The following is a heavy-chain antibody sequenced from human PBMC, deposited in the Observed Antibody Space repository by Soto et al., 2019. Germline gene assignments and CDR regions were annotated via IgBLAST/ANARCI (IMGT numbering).Heavy chain of an antibody. J-gene: IGHJ4*02. Sequence: PSETLSLTCTVFGGSFSGYYWNGIRQPPGKGLEWIGEISHSGSTNYNPSLKSRVTISVDTSKNQFSLKLSSVTAADTAVYFCARGERDYFGSGTYYPSRWGQGTQVTVSS. CDR3: ARGERDYFGSGTYYPSR. CDR2: ISHSGST. D-gene: IGHD3-10*01. V-gene: IGHV4-34*01. CDR1: GGSFSGYY.